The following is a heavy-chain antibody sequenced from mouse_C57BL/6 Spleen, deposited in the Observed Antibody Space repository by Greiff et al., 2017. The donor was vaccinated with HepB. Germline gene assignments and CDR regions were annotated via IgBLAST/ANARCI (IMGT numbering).Heavy chain of an antibody. Sequence: EVMLVESGGGLVQPGGSLKLSCAASGFTFSDYYMYWVRQTPEKRLEWVAYISNGGGSTYYPDTVKGRFTISRDNAKNTLYLQMSRLKSEDTAMYYCARPITTGAMDYWGQGTSVTVSS. CDR2: ISNGGGST. V-gene: IGHV5-12*01. CDR1: GFTFSDYY. CDR3: ARPITTGAMDY. J-gene: IGHJ4*01. D-gene: IGHD1-2*01.